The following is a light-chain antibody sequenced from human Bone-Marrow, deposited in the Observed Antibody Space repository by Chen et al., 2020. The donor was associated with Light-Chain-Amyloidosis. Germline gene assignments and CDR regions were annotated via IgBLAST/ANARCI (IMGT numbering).Light chain of an antibody. J-gene: IGKJ1*01. CDR1: ESISTW. CDR2: DAS. CDR3: LQYYTYPWT. V-gene: IGKV1-5*01. Sequence: DIQLTQSPSTLSASVGDRVTITCRASESISTWLAWYQQKPGKAPKFLIYDASSLESGVPSRFSGSGSETEFTLTISSLQPDDFATYFCLQYYTYPWTFGQGATVEV.